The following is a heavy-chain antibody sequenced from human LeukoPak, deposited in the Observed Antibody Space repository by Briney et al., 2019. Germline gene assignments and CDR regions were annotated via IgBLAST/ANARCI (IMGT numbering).Heavy chain of an antibody. V-gene: IGHV3-23*01. CDR3: ARGVEPLAANTLAY. CDR2: LCDGNT. J-gene: IGHJ4*02. Sequence: GGSLRLSCAASGFTFSSYAMSWVRQAPGKGLEWVSVLCDGNTKYADSVQGRFTISRDNSKNTLYLEMNSLSPDDTAVYYCARGVEPLAANTLAYWGQGTLVTVSS. D-gene: IGHD1-14*01. CDR1: GFTFSSYA.